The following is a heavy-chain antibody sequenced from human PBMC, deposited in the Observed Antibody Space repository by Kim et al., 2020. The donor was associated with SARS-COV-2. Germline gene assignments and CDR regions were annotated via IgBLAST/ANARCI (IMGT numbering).Heavy chain of an antibody. Sequence: SVKVSCKASGGTFSSYAISWVRQAPGQGLEWMGGIIPIFGTANYAQKFQGRVTITADESTSTAYMELSSLRSEDTAVYYCARDPGGDDFWSGYYYDYWGQGTLVTVSS. CDR2: IIPIFGTA. V-gene: IGHV1-69*13. CDR3: ARDPGGDDFWSGYYYDY. D-gene: IGHD3-3*01. J-gene: IGHJ4*02. CDR1: GGTFSSYA.